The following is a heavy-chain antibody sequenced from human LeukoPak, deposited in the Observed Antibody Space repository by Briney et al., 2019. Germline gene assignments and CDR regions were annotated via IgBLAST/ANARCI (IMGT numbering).Heavy chain of an antibody. D-gene: IGHD3-10*01. Sequence: GGSLRLSCAASGFTFSSYWMSWVRQAPGTGLEWVANINQDGNEKYSVDSVKGRFTVSRDKAKNSLYLEMNSLRADDTGVYYCALSMVRGPFSFYYYDVDVWGPGTAVTVSS. CDR3: ALSMVRGPFSFYYYDVDV. CDR1: GFTFSSYW. J-gene: IGHJ6*02. CDR2: INQDGNEK. V-gene: IGHV3-7*01.